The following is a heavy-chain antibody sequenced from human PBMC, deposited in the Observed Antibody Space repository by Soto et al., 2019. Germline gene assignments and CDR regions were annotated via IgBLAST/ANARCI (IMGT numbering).Heavy chain of an antibody. CDR1: GFTFSSYA. J-gene: IGHJ3*02. CDR3: ARDHGDCSGGSCYSGAFDI. V-gene: IGHV3-30*04. D-gene: IGHD2-15*01. CDR2: ISYDGSNK. Sequence: GGSLRLSCAASGFTFSSYAMHWVRQAPGKGLEWVAVISYDGSNKYYADSVKGRFTISRDNSKNTLYLQMNSLRAEDTAVYYCARDHGDCSGGSCYSGAFDIWGQGTMVTVSS.